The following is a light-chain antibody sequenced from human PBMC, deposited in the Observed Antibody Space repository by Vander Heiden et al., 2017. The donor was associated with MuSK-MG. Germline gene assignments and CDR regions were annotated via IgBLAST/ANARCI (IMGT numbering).Light chain of an antibody. V-gene: IGLV2-14*03. CDR2: DVR. Sequence: SALTQPASVSGSPGQSITISCLGTSCDIVRYRYVAWYQQPPGKLPKLLIFDVRDRPPGVSHRFSGSKSGNTASLTIFGRLPEDDADYSCRSSTTSNTVVFGGGTKVTVL. CDR3: RSSTTSNTVV. CDR1: SCDIVRYRY. J-gene: IGLJ3*02.